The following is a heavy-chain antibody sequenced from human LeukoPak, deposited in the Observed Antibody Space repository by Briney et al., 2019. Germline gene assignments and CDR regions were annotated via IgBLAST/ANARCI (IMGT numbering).Heavy chain of an antibody. CDR3: ASADRDGYFDFS. J-gene: IGHJ5*02. Sequence: ASVKVSCKTSGYIFTDSYMHWVRQAPGQGLEWMGRINPNSGGTNYAQKFQGRVTMTRDTSISTAYMELSRLRSDDTAVYYCASADRDGYFDFSWGQGTLVTVSS. V-gene: IGHV1-2*06. CDR2: INPNSGGT. CDR1: GYIFTDSY. D-gene: IGHD3-9*01.